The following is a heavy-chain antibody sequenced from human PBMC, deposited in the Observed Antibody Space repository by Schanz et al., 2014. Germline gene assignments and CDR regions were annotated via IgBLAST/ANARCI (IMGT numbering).Heavy chain of an antibody. D-gene: IGHD3-22*01. J-gene: IGHJ4*02. CDR1: GFAFSSFA. CDR2: IGGSGSDT. Sequence: EVFLVESGGGLVQPGGSLRLSCAASGFAFSSFAMSWVRQAPGKGLEWVSYIGGSGSDTYYADSVRGRFTISRDNSKNSLYLQMNSLRAEDTAVYYCARYYETSYYPLYYCDYWGQGTLVTVSS. CDR3: ARYYETSYYPLYYCDY. V-gene: IGHV3-23*04.